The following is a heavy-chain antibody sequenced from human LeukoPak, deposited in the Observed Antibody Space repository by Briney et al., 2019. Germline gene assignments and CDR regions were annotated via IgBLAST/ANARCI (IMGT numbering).Heavy chain of an antibody. J-gene: IGHJ6*02. CDR1: GFTFSSYS. Sequence: GGSLRLSCAASGFTFSSYSMNWVRQAPGKGLGWVSSISSSSSYIYYADSVKGRFTISRDNAKNSLYLQMNSLRAEDTAVYYCARAQPRGNYVFAYYYYGMDVWGQGTTVTVSS. D-gene: IGHD1-7*01. CDR2: ISSSSSYI. V-gene: IGHV3-21*01. CDR3: ARAQPRGNYVFAYYYYGMDV.